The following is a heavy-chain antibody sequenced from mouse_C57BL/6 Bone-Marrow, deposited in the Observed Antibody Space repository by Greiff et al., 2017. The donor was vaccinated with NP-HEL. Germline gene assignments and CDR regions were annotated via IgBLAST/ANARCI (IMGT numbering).Heavy chain of an antibody. CDR2: IDPSDSYT. D-gene: IGHD1-1*01. CDR3: ARFGNGSGPYYFDY. J-gene: IGHJ2*01. CDR1: GYTFTSYW. Sequence: QVQLQQPGAELVMPGASVKLSCKASGYTFTSYWMHWVKQRPGQGLEWIGEIDPSDSYTNYNQKFKGKSTLTVDKSSSTAYMQLSSLTSEDSAVYYCARFGNGSGPYYFDYWGQGTTLTVSS. V-gene: IGHV1-69*01.